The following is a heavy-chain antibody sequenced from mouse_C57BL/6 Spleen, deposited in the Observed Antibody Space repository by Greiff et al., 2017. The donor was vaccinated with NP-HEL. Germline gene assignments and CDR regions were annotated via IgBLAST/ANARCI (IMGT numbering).Heavy chain of an antibody. CDR3: ARRADRNYFDY. CDR2: IDPSDSET. V-gene: IGHV1-52*01. Sequence: VQLQQPGAELVRPGSSVKLSCKASGYTFTSYWMHWVKQRPKQGLEWIGNIDPSDSETHYNQKFKDKATLTVDKSSSTAYMQLSSLTSEDSAVYYCARRADRNYFDYWGQGTTLTVSS. D-gene: IGHD6-1*01. CDR1: GYTFTSYW. J-gene: IGHJ2*01.